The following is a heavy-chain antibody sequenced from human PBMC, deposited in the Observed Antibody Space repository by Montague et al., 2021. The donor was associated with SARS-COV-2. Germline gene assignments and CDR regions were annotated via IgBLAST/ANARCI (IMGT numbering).Heavy chain of an antibody. CDR3: ARGVLSESSVEEDY. D-gene: IGHD3-22*01. J-gene: IGHJ4*02. Sequence: SLRLSCAASGFTFSSHWMYWVRQAPGKGLMWVSRIKSDGSRIYYADSVKGRFTISRDNAKNMLYLQMNNLKAEDTAVYYCARGVLSESSVEEDYWGQGTLVTVSS. CDR1: GFTFSSHW. CDR2: IKSDGSRI. V-gene: IGHV3-74*01.